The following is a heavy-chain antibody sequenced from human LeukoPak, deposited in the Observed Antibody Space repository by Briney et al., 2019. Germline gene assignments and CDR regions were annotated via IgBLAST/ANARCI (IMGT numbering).Heavy chain of an antibody. CDR2: ISRSGDTI. D-gene: IGHD2-2*01. V-gene: IGHV3-48*03. CDR3: SRCYASGY. J-gene: IGHJ4*02. CDR1: RFSFTRYE. Sequence: GGSLTLSSAAFRFSFTRYEMYSARQAPGKGLEWVSYISRSGDTIYFADSVKGRFTISRDNAKNSLYLELSRFTGEGTDVYYCSRCYASGYCGQGTLVTVSS.